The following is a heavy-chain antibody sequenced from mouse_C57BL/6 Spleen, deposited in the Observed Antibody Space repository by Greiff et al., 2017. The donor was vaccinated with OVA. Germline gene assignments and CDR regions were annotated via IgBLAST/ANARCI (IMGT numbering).Heavy chain of an antibody. CDR2: IWGDGST. J-gene: IGHJ1*03. CDR1: GFSLTSYG. Sequence: VQGVESGPGLVAPSQSLSITCTVSGFSLTSYGVSWVRQPPGQGLEWLGVIWGDGSTNYHSALISRLSISKDNSKSQVFLKLNSLQTDYTATDSCAKQGWAIWYFDVWGTGTTVTVSS. D-gene: IGHD3-3*01. V-gene: IGHV2-3*01. CDR3: AKQGWAIWYFDV.